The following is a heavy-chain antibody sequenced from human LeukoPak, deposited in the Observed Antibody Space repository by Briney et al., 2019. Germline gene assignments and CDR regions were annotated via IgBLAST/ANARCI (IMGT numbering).Heavy chain of an antibody. V-gene: IGHV4-59*11. CDR2: IYYSGST. CDR3: AREGSSSYTDFDY. D-gene: IGHD6-6*01. J-gene: IGHJ4*02. Sequence: SETLSLTCTVSGGSISSHYWSWIRQPPGKGLEWIGYIYYSGSTNYNPSLKSRVTISVDTSKNQFSLKLSSVTAADTAVYYCAREGSSSYTDFDYWGQGTLVTVSS. CDR1: GGSISSHY.